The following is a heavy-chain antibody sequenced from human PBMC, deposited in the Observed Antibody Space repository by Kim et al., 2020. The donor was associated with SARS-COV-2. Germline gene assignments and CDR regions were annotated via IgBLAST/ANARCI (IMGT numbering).Heavy chain of an antibody. CDR3: AKRMAVTGTRWFALDV. V-gene: IGHV3-23*01. CDR1: GFTFSSFA. J-gene: IGHJ6*02. D-gene: IGHD6-19*01. Sequence: GGSLRLSCAASGFTFSSFAMTWVRQAPGKGLEWVSGISGSGDSTYYADSVKGRFTISRDNSKNTLYVQMNSLRAEDMAVYYCAKRMAVTGTRWFALDVWVQGTTVSVCS. CDR2: ISGSGDST.